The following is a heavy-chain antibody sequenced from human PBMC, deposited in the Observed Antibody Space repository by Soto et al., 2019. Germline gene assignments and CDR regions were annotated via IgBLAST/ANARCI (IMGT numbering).Heavy chain of an antibody. D-gene: IGHD4-4*01. Sequence: QLQLQESGPGLVKPSETLSLSCTVSGGSISSSSYYWGWIRQPPGKGLEWIATIYYSGSAYYNPSLSRLVTIPVDTSKNQFSLKLNSVTAADTAVYYCASYPYGNYQLKMYYFDYWGQGTLVTVSS. CDR3: ASYPYGNYQLKMYYFDY. CDR1: GGSISSSSYY. CDR2: IYYSGSA. J-gene: IGHJ4*02. V-gene: IGHV4-39*01.